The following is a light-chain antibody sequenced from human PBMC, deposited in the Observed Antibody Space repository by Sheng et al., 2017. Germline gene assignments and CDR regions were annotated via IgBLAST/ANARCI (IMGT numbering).Light chain of an antibody. CDR2: QNT. Sequence: SYEVTQARSLSVSPGQTATITCSGDRLGDKFTSWYQQKPGQSPILLIHQNTKRPSGISERFSGSSSGNTATLTISGTQAMDEADYYCQPWESNDDVVFGGGTKLIVV. V-gene: IGLV3-1*01. J-gene: IGLJ2*01. CDR3: QPWESNDDVV. CDR1: RLGDKF.